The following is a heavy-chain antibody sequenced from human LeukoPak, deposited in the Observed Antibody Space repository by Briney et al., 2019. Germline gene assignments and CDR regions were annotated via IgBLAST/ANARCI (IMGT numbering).Heavy chain of an antibody. CDR1: GFTFSSYA. J-gene: IGHJ4*02. CDR3: AKAEAGFGELLTDY. Sequence: GGSLRLSCAASGFTFSSYAMSWVRQAPGKGLEWVSAISGSGGSTYYADSVKGRFTISRDNSKNTLYLQMNSLRAEDTAVYYCAKAEAGFGELLTDYWGQGTLVTVSS. D-gene: IGHD3-10*01. CDR2: ISGSGGST. V-gene: IGHV3-23*01.